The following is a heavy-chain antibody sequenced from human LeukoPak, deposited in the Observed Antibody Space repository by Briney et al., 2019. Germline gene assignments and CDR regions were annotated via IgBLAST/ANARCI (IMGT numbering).Heavy chain of an antibody. Sequence: SETLSLTCTVSGGSISSNSYFWGWIRQPPGKGLEWIGTIYYSGSTYYNPSLKSRVTRSVDTSKNQFSLKLSSVTAADTAVYYCARHLRLSDYSSYFDYWGQGTLVTVSS. CDR2: IYYSGST. CDR3: ARHLRLSDYSSYFDY. D-gene: IGHD3-3*01. CDR1: GGSISSNSYF. V-gene: IGHV4-39*01. J-gene: IGHJ4*02.